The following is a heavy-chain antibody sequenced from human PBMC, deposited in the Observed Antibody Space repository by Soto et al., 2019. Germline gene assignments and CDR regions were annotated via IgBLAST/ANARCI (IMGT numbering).Heavy chain of an antibody. J-gene: IGHJ6*02. D-gene: IGHD5-18*01. Sequence: PXGTLSLTCTVSGGSISSYYWSWIRQPAGKGLEWIGRIYTSVSTNYNPSLKSRVTMSVDTSKNQFSLKLSSVTAADTAVYYCARAQGSGYSYGSNYYYYYGMDVWGQGTTVTVSS. CDR3: ARAQGSGYSYGSNYYYYYGMDV. CDR2: IYTSVST. CDR1: GGSISSYY. V-gene: IGHV4-4*07.